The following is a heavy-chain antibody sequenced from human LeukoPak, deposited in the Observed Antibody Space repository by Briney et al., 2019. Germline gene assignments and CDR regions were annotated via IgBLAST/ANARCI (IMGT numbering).Heavy chain of an antibody. D-gene: IGHD3/OR15-3a*01. CDR2: IYYSGST. CDR3: ASFGTTNDYYYYYMDV. V-gene: IGHV4-39*01. CDR1: GGSISSSSYY. J-gene: IGHJ6*03. Sequence: SETLSLTCTVSGGSISSSSYYWGWIRQPPGKGLEWIGSIYYSGSTYYNPSLKSRVTISVDTSKNQFSLKLSSVTAADTAVYHCASFGTTNDYYYYYMDVWGKGTTVTVSS.